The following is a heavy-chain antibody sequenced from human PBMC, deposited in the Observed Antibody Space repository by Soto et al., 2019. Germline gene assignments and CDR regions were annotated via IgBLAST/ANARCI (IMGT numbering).Heavy chain of an antibody. CDR2: ISYDGSNK. V-gene: IGHV3-30*18. J-gene: IGHJ4*02. Sequence: PLGGPRLSCAASGFTFSSYGMHWVRQAPGKGLEWVAVISYDGSNKYYADSVKGRFTISRDNSKNTLYLQMNSLRAEDTAVYYCAKGWLQPDYWGQGTLVTVSS. CDR3: AKGWLQPDY. CDR1: GFTFSSYG. D-gene: IGHD5-12*01.